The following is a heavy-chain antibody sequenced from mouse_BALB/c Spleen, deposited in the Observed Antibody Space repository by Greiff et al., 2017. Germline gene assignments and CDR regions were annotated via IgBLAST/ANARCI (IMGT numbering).Heavy chain of an antibody. CDR1: GFTFSSYG. CDR2: INSNGGST. J-gene: IGHJ4*01. D-gene: IGHD1-2*01. CDR3: ARGTAPFYYAMDY. Sequence: EVKLVESGGGLVQPGGSLKLSCAASGFTFSSYGMSWVRQTPDKRLELVATINSNGGSTYYPDSVKGRFTISRDNPKNTLFLQMTSLRSEDTAMYYCARGTAPFYYAMDYWGQGTSVTVSS. V-gene: IGHV5-6-3*01.